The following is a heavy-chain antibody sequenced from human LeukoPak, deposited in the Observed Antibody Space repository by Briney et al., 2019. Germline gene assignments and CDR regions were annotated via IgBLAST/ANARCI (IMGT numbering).Heavy chain of an antibody. V-gene: IGHV4-31*03. CDR3: ARERLGYCSSTSCYVSYYYYGMDV. CDR1: GGSICSGGYY. D-gene: IGHD2-2*01. CDR2: VYYSGST. Sequence: SETLSLTCTVSGGSICSGGYYWSWIRQHPGKGLEWIGYVYYSGSTYYNPSLKSRVTISVDTSKNQFSLKLSSVTAADTAVYYCARERLGYCSSTSCYVSYYYYGMDVWGQGTTVTVSS. J-gene: IGHJ6*02.